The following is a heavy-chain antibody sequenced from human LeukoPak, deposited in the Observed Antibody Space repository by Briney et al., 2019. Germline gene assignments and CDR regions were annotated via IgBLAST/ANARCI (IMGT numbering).Heavy chain of an antibody. Sequence: SETLSLTCNVSGGSISSGDYYWSWIRQPPGKGLEWIGYVYYSGSTYYNPSLQSRLTISIDKSKNQFSLKLRSVSAADTAVYSCARHAIDSSGYYLDYFDYWGQGTLVTVSS. CDR1: GGSISSGDYY. J-gene: IGHJ4*02. CDR3: ARHAIDSSGYYLDYFDY. CDR2: VYYSGST. V-gene: IGHV4-30-4*01. D-gene: IGHD3-22*01.